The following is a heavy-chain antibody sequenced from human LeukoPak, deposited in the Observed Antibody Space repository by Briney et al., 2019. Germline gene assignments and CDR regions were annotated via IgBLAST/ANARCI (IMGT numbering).Heavy chain of an antibody. J-gene: IGHJ6*03. Sequence: GGSLTLSCAASVFTFSRYDMTWARQAPGKGREWGANIKQDRSEKYYVHSEKGRFNISRHNLKNSLSLQINSLKTEDKDVYYCTRAQREVREAEPRWLRYFDLLLPTHYYYYMDVWGKGTTVTISS. V-gene: IGHV3-7*03. CDR2: IKQDRSEK. CDR3: TRAQREVREAEPRWLRYFDLLLPTHYYYYMDV. D-gene: IGHD3-9*01. CDR1: VFTFSRYD.